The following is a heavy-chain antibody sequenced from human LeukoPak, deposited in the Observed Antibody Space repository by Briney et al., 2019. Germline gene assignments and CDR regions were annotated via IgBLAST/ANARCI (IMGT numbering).Heavy chain of an antibody. CDR2: VSAVESGK. CDR3: ASLDRCEIP. J-gene: IGHJ5*02. Sequence: PGGSLRLSCVASGVSFDKFGMHWVRQAPGKGLEYVSSVSAVESGKYYTNSVRGRFSISSDNSKNTMYFQLGNLITDEMGIYYFASLDRCEIPWGPGTLVTVSS. CDR1: GVSFDKFG. V-gene: IGHV3-64*01. D-gene: IGHD3-22*01.